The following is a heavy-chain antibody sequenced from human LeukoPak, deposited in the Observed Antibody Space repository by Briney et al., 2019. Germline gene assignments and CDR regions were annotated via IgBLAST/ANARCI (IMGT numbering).Heavy chain of an antibody. CDR1: GYTFTGYY. Sequence: ASVKVSCKASGYTFTGYYMHWVRQATGQGLEWMGWMNPNSGNTGYAQKFQGRVTMTRNASISTAYMELSSLRSEDTAVYYCARGLSGDYFGYWGQGTLVTVSS. V-gene: IGHV1-8*02. CDR2: MNPNSGNT. D-gene: IGHD4-17*01. J-gene: IGHJ4*02. CDR3: ARGLSGDYFGY.